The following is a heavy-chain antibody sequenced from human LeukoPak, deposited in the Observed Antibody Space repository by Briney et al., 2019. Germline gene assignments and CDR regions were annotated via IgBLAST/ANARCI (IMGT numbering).Heavy chain of an antibody. Sequence: GGSLRLSCAASGFTFSRYWMAWVRQAPGKGLEWVANIKQDGSEAVYVDSVRGRFPISRDNAKNSLYLQMNSLRVEDTAMYYCSNGIYDKSYWGQGTLVTVSS. CDR1: GFTFSRYW. V-gene: IGHV3-7*01. CDR2: IKQDGSEA. D-gene: IGHD2-8*01. CDR3: SNGIYDKSY. J-gene: IGHJ4*02.